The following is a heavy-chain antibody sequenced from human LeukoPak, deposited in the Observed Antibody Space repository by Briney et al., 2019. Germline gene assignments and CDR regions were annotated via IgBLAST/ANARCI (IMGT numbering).Heavy chain of an antibody. CDR1: GFTFSSYA. CDR3: AKDPLSGSYYAPFDY. D-gene: IGHD1-26*01. CDR2: ISGSGGST. Sequence: GGSLRLSCAASGFTFSSYAMSWVRQAPGKGLEWVSAISGSGGSTYYADSVKGRFTSSRDNSKNTLYLQMNSLRAEDTAVYYCAKDPLSGSYYAPFDYWGQGTLVTVSS. V-gene: IGHV3-23*01. J-gene: IGHJ4*02.